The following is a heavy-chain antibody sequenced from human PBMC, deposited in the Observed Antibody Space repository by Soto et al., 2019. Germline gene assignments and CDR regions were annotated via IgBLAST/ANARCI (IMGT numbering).Heavy chain of an antibody. D-gene: IGHD3-22*01. CDR1: GGTFSSYT. CDR2: IIPIPGIA. CDR3: ARATYYYDSSGYAVDAFDI. V-gene: IGHV1-69*02. Sequence: SVKVSCKASGGTFSSYTISWVRQAPGQGLEWMGRIIPIPGIANYAQKFQGRVTITADKSTSTAYMELSSLRSEDTAVYYCARATYYYDSSGYAVDAFDIWGQGTMVTVSS. J-gene: IGHJ3*02.